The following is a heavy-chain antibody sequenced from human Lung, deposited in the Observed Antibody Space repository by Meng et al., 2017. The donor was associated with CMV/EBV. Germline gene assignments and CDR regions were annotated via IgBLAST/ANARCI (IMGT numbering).Heavy chain of an antibody. J-gene: IGHJ4*02. CDR2: IWYDGSNK. CDR1: GFTFSSYG. CDR3: AKTEYYYDSSGYWGVDY. V-gene: IGHV3-33*06. Sequence: GESLKISCAASGFTFSSYGMHWVRQAPGKGLEWVAVIWYDGSNKYYADSVKGRFTISRDNSKNTPYLQMNSLRAEDTAVYYCAKTEYYYDSSGYWGVDYWGQGTLVTVSS. D-gene: IGHD3-22*01.